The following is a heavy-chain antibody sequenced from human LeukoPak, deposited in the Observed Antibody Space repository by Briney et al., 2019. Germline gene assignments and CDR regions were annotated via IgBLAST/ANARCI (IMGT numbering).Heavy chain of an antibody. V-gene: IGHV1-2*02. CDR3: ARAPGIFGVVIPRPGY. D-gene: IGHD3-3*01. CDR1: GYTFTGYY. J-gene: IGHJ4*02. Sequence: ASVKVSCKASGYTFTGYYMHWVRQAPGQGLEWMGWINPNSGGTNYAQKFQGRVTMTRDTSISTAYMELSRLRSDDTAVYYCARAPGIFGVVIPRPGYWGQGTLVTVSS. CDR2: INPNSGGT.